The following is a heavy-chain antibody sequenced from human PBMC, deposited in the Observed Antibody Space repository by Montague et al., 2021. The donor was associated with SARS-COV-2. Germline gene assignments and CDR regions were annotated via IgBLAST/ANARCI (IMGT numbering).Heavy chain of an antibody. CDR2: IKQDGSEK. CDR3: AKDDDYTSSCHY. J-gene: IGHJ4*02. CDR1: EFRSTSNW. V-gene: IGHV3-7*01. D-gene: IGHD6-13*01. Sequence: SLRLSCAASEFRSTSNWMTWVRQAPGKGLEWVAHIKQDGSEKNYADSVKGRFTISRDDAKNSIFLQMNDLRAEDSAIYYCAKDDDYTSSCHYWGQGTLVTVSS.